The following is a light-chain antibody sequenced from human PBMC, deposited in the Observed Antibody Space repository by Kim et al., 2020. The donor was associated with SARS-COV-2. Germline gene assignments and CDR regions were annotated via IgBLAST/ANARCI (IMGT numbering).Light chain of an antibody. Sequence: ELTQPPAASGTPGQRVTMSCSGSNSNIGSNTVNWYQQLPGTAPKLLIYSNNQRPSGVPDRFSGSKSGTSASLAISGLQSEDEADYYCAAWDDSLNGAVFGGGTQLTVL. CDR1: NSNIGSNT. CDR2: SNN. J-gene: IGLJ7*01. CDR3: AAWDDSLNGAV. V-gene: IGLV1-44*01.